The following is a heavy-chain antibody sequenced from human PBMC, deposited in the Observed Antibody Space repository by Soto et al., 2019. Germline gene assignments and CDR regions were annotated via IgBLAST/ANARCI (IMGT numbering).Heavy chain of an antibody. Sequence: GGSLRLSCAASGFTFSSYWMHWVRQAPGKGLVWVSRINSDGSSTSYADSVKGRFTISRDNAKNTLNLQMNSLKAEDTAVYYFARVDYYGSGSYYPTPTTYYYYMDVWGKGTTVTVSS. J-gene: IGHJ6*03. CDR3: ARVDYYGSGSYYPTPTTYYYYMDV. CDR1: GFTFSSYW. D-gene: IGHD3-10*01. CDR2: INSDGSST. V-gene: IGHV3-74*01.